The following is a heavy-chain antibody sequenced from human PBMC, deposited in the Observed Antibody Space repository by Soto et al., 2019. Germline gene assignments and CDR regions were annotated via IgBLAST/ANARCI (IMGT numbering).Heavy chain of an antibody. CDR2: INDGNGNT. V-gene: IGHV1-3*01. Sequence: QVQLVQSGAEVKKPGASVKVSCKASGYTFTSYAMHWVRQAPGQRLEWMGWINDGNGNTKYSQKFQGRVTITRDTSASTAYMELSSLRSEDTPVYYCATFPGYWGQGTLVTVSS. J-gene: IGHJ4*02. D-gene: IGHD3-16*01. CDR1: GYTFTSYA. CDR3: ATFPGY.